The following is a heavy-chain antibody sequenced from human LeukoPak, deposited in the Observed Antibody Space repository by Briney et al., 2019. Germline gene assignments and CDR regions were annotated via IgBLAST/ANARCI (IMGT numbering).Heavy chain of an antibody. Sequence: SVKVSCKASGGTFSSYAISWVRQAPGQGLEWMGGIIPIFGTANYAQKFQGRVTITADESTSTAYMELSSLRSEDTAVYYCARVDYGGNSYDYWGQGTLVTVSS. J-gene: IGHJ4*02. CDR1: GGTFSSYA. V-gene: IGHV1-69*13. CDR2: IIPIFGTA. CDR3: ARVDYGGNSYDY. D-gene: IGHD4-23*01.